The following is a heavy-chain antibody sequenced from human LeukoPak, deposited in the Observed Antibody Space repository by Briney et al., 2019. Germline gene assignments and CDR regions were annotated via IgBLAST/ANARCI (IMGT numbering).Heavy chain of an antibody. Sequence: SQTLSLTCTVSGGSISSGGYYWSWIRRHPGKGLEWIGYIYYSGSTYYNPSLKSRVTISVDTSKNQFSLQLRSVTAADTAVYYCARGGYQQTSTFDFWGQGTLVTVSS. J-gene: IGHJ4*02. CDR3: ARGGYQQTSTFDF. V-gene: IGHV4-31*03. CDR1: GGSISSGGYY. D-gene: IGHD5-18*01. CDR2: IYYSGST.